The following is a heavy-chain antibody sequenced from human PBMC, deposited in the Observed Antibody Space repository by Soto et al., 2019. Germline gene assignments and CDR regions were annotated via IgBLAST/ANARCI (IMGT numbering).Heavy chain of an antibody. D-gene: IGHD3-16*01. Sequence: PSATLSLTCTVSGGSISSYSWSWIRQPPGKGLEWIGNIYYSGNTYYNPSLKSRVTISVDTSKNQFSLKLSSVTAADTAVYYCARHNGPLYVGYYYDMDVWGQGTTVTVSS. CDR2: IYYSGNT. CDR3: ARHNGPLYVGYYYDMDV. V-gene: IGHV4-59*08. J-gene: IGHJ6*02. CDR1: GGSISSYS.